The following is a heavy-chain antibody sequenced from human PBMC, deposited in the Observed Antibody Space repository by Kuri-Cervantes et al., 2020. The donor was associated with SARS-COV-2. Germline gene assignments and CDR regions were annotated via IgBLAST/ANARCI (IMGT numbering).Heavy chain of an antibody. CDR2: IYHSGST. V-gene: IGHV4-38-2*02. D-gene: IGHD1-26*01. J-gene: IGHJ6*03. CDR1: GYSISSGYY. Sequence: SETLSLTCTVSGYSISSGYYWGWIRQPPGKGLEWIGSIYHSGSTYYNPSLKGRVTISVDTSKNQFSLKLSSVTAADTAVYYCARSGSYPYYYYYMDVWGKGTTVTVSS. CDR3: ARSGSYPYYYYYMDV.